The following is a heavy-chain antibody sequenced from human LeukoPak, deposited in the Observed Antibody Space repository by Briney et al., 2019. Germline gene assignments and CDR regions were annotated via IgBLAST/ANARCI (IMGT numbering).Heavy chain of an antibody. V-gene: IGHV4-34*01. J-gene: IGHJ4*02. CDR2: INHSGST. CDR1: GGSFSGYY. Sequence: PSETLSLTCAVYGGSFSGYYWSWIRQPPGKGLEWIGEINHSGSTNYNPSLKSRVTISVDTSKNQFSLKLSSVTAADTAVYYCARGRFGGSYYDSSGFFDYWAREPWSPSPQ. D-gene: IGHD3-22*01. CDR3: ARGRFGGSYYDSSGFFDY.